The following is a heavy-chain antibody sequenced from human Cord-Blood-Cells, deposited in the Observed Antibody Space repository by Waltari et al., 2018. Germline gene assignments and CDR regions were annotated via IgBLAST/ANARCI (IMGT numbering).Heavy chain of an antibody. Sequence: QVQLQESGPGLVKPSQTLSLTCTVSGGSISSGGYYWSWIRQHPGKGLEWIGYIYYSGSTYYNPSLKSRVTISVDASKNQFSLKLSSVTAADTAVYYCARLDDSSGYYFDYWGQGTLVTVSS. D-gene: IGHD3-22*01. CDR3: ARLDDSSGYYFDY. CDR2: IYYSGST. J-gene: IGHJ4*02. CDR1: GGSISSGGYY. V-gene: IGHV4-31*03.